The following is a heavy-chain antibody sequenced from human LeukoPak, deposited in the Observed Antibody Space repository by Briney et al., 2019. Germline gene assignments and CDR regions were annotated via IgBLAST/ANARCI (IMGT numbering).Heavy chain of an antibody. D-gene: IGHD3-10*01. J-gene: IGHJ4*02. V-gene: IGHV3-23*01. CDR1: GFTFSSHS. CDR2: ISGSGGRI. CDR3: ARAAMVRGVDYFDY. Sequence: GGSLRLSCAASGFTFSSHSMSWVRQAPGKGLDWVSVISGSGGRIYYADSVKGRFTISRDNSKNTLYLQMNSLRAEDTAVYYCARAAMVRGVDYFDYWGQGTLVIVSS.